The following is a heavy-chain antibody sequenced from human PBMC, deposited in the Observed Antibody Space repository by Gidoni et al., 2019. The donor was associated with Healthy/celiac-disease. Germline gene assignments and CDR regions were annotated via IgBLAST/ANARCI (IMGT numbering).Heavy chain of an antibody. Sequence: QVQLQESGPGLVKPSATLSLTCAVSGYSISSGYYWGWIRQPPGKGLEWIGSIYHSGNTYYNPSLKSRVTISGETSKNQFALKLSSVTAADTAVYYCARAWFRELLIDYWGQGTLVTVSS. CDR1: GYSISSGYY. D-gene: IGHD3-10*01. CDR3: ARAWFRELLIDY. CDR2: IYHSGNT. J-gene: IGHJ4*02. V-gene: IGHV4-38-2*01.